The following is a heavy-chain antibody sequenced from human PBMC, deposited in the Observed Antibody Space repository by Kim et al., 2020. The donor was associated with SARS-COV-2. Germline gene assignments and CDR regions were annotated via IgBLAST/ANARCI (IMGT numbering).Heavy chain of an antibody. CDR3: AGGFDL. CDR2: YHSGRT. V-gene: IGHV4-59*09. J-gene: IGHJ2*01. Sequence: YHSGRTKSNPSLTRRVTISVDTSKNQFSLKLSSVTAADTAVYYCAGGFDLWGRGTLVTVSS.